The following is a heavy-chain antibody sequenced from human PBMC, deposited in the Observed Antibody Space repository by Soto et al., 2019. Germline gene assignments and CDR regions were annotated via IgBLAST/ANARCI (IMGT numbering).Heavy chain of an antibody. CDR3: ARESVSRYYYYYGMDV. J-gene: IGHJ6*02. CDR1: GYTFSDYY. D-gene: IGHD1-20*01. Sequence: GGSLRLSCAASGYTFSDYYMSWIRQAPGKGLEWVSYISSSGSTIYYADSVKGRFTISRDNAKNSLYLQMNSLRAEDTAVYYCARESVSRYYYYYGMDVWGQGTTVTVSS. V-gene: IGHV3-11*01. CDR2: ISSSGSTI.